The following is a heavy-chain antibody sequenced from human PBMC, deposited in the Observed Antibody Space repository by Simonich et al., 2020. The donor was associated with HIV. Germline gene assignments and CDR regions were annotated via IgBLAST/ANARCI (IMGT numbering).Heavy chain of an antibody. J-gene: IGHJ4*02. D-gene: IGHD2-2*01. CDR1: GFTFRSYS. CDR3: ARDGRKGSSTSCSDY. CDR2: ISSSGSYI. Sequence: EVQLVESGGGLVKPGGSLRLSCAASGFTFRSYSMNWVRQAPGKGLEWVSSISSSGSYIYYADSVKGRFPISRDNAKNSLYLQMNSLRAEDTAVYYCARDGRKGSSTSCSDYWGQGTLVTVSS. V-gene: IGHV3-21*01.